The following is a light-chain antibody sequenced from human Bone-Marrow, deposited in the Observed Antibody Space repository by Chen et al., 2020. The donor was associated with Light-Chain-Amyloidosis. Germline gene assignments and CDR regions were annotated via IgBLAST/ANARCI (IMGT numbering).Light chain of an antibody. CDR1: DLPTKY. Sequence: SYELTQPPSVSVSPGQTARITCSGDDLPTKYAYWYQQKPGQAPVLVIHRDTERPSGISERFSGSSSGPTATLTISGVQAEDEADYHCQSADSSGTYEVIFGGGTTLTVL. V-gene: IGLV3-25*03. CDR3: QSADSSGTYEVI. J-gene: IGLJ2*01. CDR2: RDT.